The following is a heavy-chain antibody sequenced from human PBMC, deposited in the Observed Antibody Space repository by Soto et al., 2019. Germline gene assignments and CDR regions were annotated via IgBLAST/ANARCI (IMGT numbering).Heavy chain of an antibody. CDR3: TTDLAAGTFVRPTGY. V-gene: IGHV3-15*07. D-gene: IGHD6-13*01. J-gene: IGHJ4*02. CDR1: GFSFSNAC. CDR2: IKSKTDGGTT. Sequence: GGSLGLSCSASGFSFSNACMNWVRQAPGKGLEWVGRIKSKTDGGTTDYAAPVKGRFTISRDDSKNTLYLQMNSLKTEDTAVYYCTTDLAAGTFVRPTGYWGQGTLVTVSS.